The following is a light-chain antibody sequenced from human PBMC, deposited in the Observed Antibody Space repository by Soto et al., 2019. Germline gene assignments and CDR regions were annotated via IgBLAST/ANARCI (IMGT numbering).Light chain of an antibody. V-gene: IGLV2-8*01. CDR1: SSDVGGYNY. Sequence: QSALTQPPSASGSPGQSVTISCTGTSSDVGGYNYVSWYQQHTGKAPKLMIYEVSKRPSGVPDRFSGSKSGNTASLTVSGLQAEDEADYYCSSYAGSTRVVFGGGTKLTVL. CDR2: EVS. CDR3: SSYAGSTRVV. J-gene: IGLJ2*01.